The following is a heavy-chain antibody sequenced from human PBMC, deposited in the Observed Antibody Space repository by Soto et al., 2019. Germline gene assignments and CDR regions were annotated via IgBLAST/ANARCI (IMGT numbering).Heavy chain of an antibody. J-gene: IGHJ6*02. V-gene: IGHV5-10-1*01. CDR3: ARHGGPGDSPTYYYYYGMDV. CDR2: IDPSDSYT. CDR1: GYSFTSYW. D-gene: IGHD4-17*01. Sequence: GESLKISCKGSGYSFTSYWISWVRQMPGKGLEWMGRIDPSDSYTNYSPSFQGHVTISADKSISTAYLQWSSLKASDTAMYYCARHGGPGDSPTYYYYYGMDVWGQGTTVTVAS.